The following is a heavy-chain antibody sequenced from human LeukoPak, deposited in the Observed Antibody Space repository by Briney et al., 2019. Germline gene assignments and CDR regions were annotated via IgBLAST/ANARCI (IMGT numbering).Heavy chain of an antibody. V-gene: IGHV4-38-2*01. CDR3: ARHQGPAANYYYYMDV. CDR2: IYHSAST. J-gene: IGHJ6*03. CDR1: GCSISSGYY. Sequence: SETLSLTCAVSGCSISSGYYWGWIRQPPGKGLEWIGSIYHSASTYYNPSLKSRVTISVDTSKNQFSLKLSSVTAADTAVYYCARHQGPAANYYYYMDVWGKGTTVTVSS. D-gene: IGHD2-2*01.